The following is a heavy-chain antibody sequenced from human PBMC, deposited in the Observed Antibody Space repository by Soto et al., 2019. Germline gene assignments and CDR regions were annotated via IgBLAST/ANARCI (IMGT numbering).Heavy chain of an antibody. CDR3: AKGAYDSSRSSTDF. Sequence: LRLSCAASGFTFNNYAMSWVRQAPGKGLEWVSTISGSAGSTYYADSVKGRFTISRDISKNTLYLQMNSLRAEDTAVYYCAKGAYDSSRSSTDFWGQGTLVTVSS. D-gene: IGHD3-22*01. CDR1: GFTFNNYA. J-gene: IGHJ4*02. V-gene: IGHV3-23*01. CDR2: ISGSAGST.